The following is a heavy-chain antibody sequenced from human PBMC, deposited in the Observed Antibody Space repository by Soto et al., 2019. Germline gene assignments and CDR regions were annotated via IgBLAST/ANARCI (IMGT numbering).Heavy chain of an antibody. J-gene: IGHJ4*02. CDR3: ARGPAWQWLNSFDY. D-gene: IGHD6-19*01. V-gene: IGHV4-34*01. CDR2: INHSGST. Sequence: SETLSLTCAVYGGSFSGYYWSWIRQPPGKGLEWIGEINHSGSTNYNPSLKSRVTISVDTSKNQFSLKLSSVTAADTAVYYCARGPAWQWLNSFDYWGQGTLVTVSS. CDR1: GGSFSGYY.